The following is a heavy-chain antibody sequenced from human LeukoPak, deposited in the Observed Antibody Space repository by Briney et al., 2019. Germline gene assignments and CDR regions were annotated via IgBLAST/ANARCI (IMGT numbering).Heavy chain of an antibody. CDR3: ARQHIAVAGTNAFDI. CDR2: IYYSGST. CDR1: GGSISSYY. D-gene: IGHD6-19*01. V-gene: IGHV4-59*01. J-gene: IGHJ3*02. Sequence: PSETLSLTCTVSGGSISSYYWSWIRQPPGKGLEWIGYIYYSGSTNYNPSLKSRVTISVDTSKNQFSLKLSSVTAADTAVYYCARQHIAVAGTNAFDIWGQGTMATVSS.